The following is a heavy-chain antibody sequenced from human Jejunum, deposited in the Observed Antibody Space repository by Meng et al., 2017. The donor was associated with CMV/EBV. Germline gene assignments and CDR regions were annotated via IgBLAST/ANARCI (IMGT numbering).Heavy chain of an antibody. V-gene: IGHV3-74*01. J-gene: IGHJ4*02. CDR3: ARFGGLFDY. Sequence: SCVASGFTFTSHWMHWVRQVPGKGLVWVSRIYYDGSITTYADSVKGRFTISRDNAKNSLYLQMNSLRAEDTAVYYCARFGGLFDYCGQGTLVTVSS. CDR2: IYYDGSIT. CDR1: GFTFTSHW. D-gene: IGHD3-16*01.